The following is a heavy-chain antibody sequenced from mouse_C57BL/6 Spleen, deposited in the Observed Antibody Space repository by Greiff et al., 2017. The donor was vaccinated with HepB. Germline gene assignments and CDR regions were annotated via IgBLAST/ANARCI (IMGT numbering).Heavy chain of an antibody. D-gene: IGHD3-2*02. CDR3: VSETAQGTGYYAMDY. CDR1: GFTFNTYA. CDR2: IRSKSSNYAT. Sequence: VQLVESGGGLVQPKGSLKLSCAASGFTFNTYAMHWVRQAPGKGLEWVARIRSKSSNYATYYADSVKDRFTISRDDSQSMLYLQMNNLKTEDTAMYYCVSETAQGTGYYAMDYWGQGTSVTVSS. V-gene: IGHV10-3*01. J-gene: IGHJ4*01.